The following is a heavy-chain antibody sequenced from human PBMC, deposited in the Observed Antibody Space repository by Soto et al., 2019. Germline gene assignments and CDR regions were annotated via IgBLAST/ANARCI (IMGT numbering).Heavy chain of an antibody. Sequence: SETLSLTCTVSGGSISSYYWSWIRQPTGKGLEWIGYIYYSGSTNYNPSLKSRVTISVDTSKNQFSLKLSSVTAADTAVYYCARDLHTTTRYYYYYGMDVWVQGTTVTVSS. CDR3: ARDLHTTTRYYYYYGMDV. J-gene: IGHJ6*02. D-gene: IGHD4-17*01. CDR2: IYYSGST. V-gene: IGHV4-59*01. CDR1: GGSISSYY.